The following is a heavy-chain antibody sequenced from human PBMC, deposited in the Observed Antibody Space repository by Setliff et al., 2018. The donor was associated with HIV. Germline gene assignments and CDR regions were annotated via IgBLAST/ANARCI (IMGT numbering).Heavy chain of an antibody. V-gene: IGHV1-18*01. CDR1: GYSFTAYG. Sequence: ASVKVSCKASGYSFTAYGISWVRQAPGQGFEWMGWINIDSGHTNFAQKFQDRVTVTTDTSTNTTYMELRGLRSDDTATYYCARPSAGGGYNYWYFDLWGRGTLVTVSS. D-gene: IGHD5-12*01. CDR3: ARPSAGGGYNYWYFDL. J-gene: IGHJ2*01. CDR2: INIDSGHT.